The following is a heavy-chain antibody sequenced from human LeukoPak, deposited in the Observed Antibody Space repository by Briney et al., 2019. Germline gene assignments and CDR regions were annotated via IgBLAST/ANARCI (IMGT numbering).Heavy chain of an antibody. Sequence: GGSLRLSCAASGFTSSSYWMSWVRQAPGKGLEWVANIKQDGSEKYYVDSVKGRFTISRDNAKNSLYLQMNSLRAEDTAVYYCARDRYCMFWGQGTMVTVSS. D-gene: IGHD2-15*01. J-gene: IGHJ3*01. CDR3: ARDRYCMF. V-gene: IGHV3-7*01. CDR2: IKQDGSEK. CDR1: GFTSSSYW.